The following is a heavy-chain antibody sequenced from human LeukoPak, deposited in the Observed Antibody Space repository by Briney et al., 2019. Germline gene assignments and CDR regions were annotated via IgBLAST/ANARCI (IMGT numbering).Heavy chain of an antibody. Sequence: SETLSLTCTVSGYSISNGYYWGWIRQPPGKGLEWIGSIYHSGSTYYNPSPKSRVTISVDTSKNQFSLKLSSVTAADTAVYYCARALYYYGSGSSDYWGQGTLVTVSS. D-gene: IGHD3-10*01. CDR2: IYHSGST. CDR3: ARALYYYGSGSSDY. V-gene: IGHV4-38-2*02. CDR1: GYSISNGYY. J-gene: IGHJ4*02.